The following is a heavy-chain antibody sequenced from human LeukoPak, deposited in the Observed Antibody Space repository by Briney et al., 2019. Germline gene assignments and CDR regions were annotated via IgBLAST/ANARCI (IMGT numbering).Heavy chain of an antibody. D-gene: IGHD6-19*01. CDR2: ISYDGSNK. CDR3: ARGRVAGSYFDY. CDR1: GFTFSSYA. Sequence: PGGSLRLSCAASGFTFSSYAMHWVRQAPGKGLGWVAVISYDGSNKYYADSVKGRFTISRDNSKNTLYLQMNSLRAEDTAVYYCARGRVAGSYFDYWGQGTLVTVSS. V-gene: IGHV3-30*04. J-gene: IGHJ4*02.